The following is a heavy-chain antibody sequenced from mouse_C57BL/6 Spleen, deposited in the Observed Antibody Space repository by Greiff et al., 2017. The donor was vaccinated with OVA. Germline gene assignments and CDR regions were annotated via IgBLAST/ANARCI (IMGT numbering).Heavy chain of an antibody. J-gene: IGHJ1*03. CDR2: ISDGGSYT. V-gene: IGHV5-4*01. CDR3: ERDDWDGGYGYFGV. D-gene: IGHD4-1*01. Sequence: EVKLVESGGGLVKPGGSLKLSCAASGFTFSSYAMPWVRQTPEKRLEWVATISDGGSYTYYPDNVKGRFTITRDNDKNNLYLQMSHLKSEDTDMYYCERDDWDGGYGYFGVWGTGTTVTVSS. CDR1: GFTFSSYA.